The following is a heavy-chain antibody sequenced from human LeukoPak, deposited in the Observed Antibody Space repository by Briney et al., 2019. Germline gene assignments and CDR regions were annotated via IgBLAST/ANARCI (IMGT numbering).Heavy chain of an antibody. D-gene: IGHD3-10*01. CDR3: ARDGVYYYGSGSSDYYYYYYMDV. CDR1: GGSISSGSYY. V-gene: IGHV4-61*02. Sequence: SETLSLTCTVSGGSISSGSYYWSWIRQPAGKGLEWFGRIYTSGSTNYNPSLKSRVTISVDTSKNQFSLKLSSVTAADTAVYYCARDGVYYYGSGSSDYYYYYYMDVWGKGTTVTVSS. J-gene: IGHJ6*03. CDR2: IYTSGST.